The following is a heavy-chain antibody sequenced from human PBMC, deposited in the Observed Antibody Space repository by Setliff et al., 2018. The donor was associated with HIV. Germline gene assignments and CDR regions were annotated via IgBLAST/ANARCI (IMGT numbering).Heavy chain of an antibody. Sequence: GGSLRLSCAASGFTFSSYSMNWVRQAPGKGLEWVSYISSSSSYTHYADSVKGRFTISRDNSKNTLYLQMNILRAEDTAIYYCAKGTYFMTWGQGTLVTVSS. J-gene: IGHJ5*02. V-gene: IGHV3-21*04. CDR3: AKGTYFMT. CDR2: ISSSSSYT. CDR1: GFTFSSYS. D-gene: IGHD1-26*01.